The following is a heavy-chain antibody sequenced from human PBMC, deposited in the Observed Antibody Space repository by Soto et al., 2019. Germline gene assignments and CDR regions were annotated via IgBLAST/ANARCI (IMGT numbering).Heavy chain of an antibody. D-gene: IGHD3-16*01. V-gene: IGHV4-30-2*05. CDR2: IYHSGST. Sequence: PSETLSLTCAVSGGSISSGGYSWSWIRQPPGKGLEWIGYIYHSGSTYYNPSLKSRVTISVDTSKNQFSLKLSSVTAADTAVYYCARDSLVGGVWGQGTTVTVSS. J-gene: IGHJ6*02. CDR1: GGSISSGGYS. CDR3: ARDSLVGGV.